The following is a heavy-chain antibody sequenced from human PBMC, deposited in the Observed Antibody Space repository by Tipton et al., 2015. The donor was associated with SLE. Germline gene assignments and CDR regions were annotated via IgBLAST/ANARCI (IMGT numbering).Heavy chain of an antibody. J-gene: IGHJ4*02. V-gene: IGHV4-59*01. Sequence: LRLSCTVSGGSISSYYWSWIRQPPGKGLEWIGYIYYSGSTNYNPSLKSRFTISVETSTNQFSLKLSSVTAADTAVYYCARWAGPTVNFDYWGQGTLVTVSS. CDR1: GGSISSYY. CDR3: ARWAGPTVNFDY. D-gene: IGHD4-11*01. CDR2: IYYSGST.